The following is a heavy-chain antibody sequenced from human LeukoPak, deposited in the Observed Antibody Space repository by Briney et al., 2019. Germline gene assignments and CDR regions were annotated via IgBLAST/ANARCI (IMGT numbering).Heavy chain of an antibody. D-gene: IGHD5-18*01. CDR3: ATVDTAMVPLYY. V-gene: IGHV1-69*13. CDR1: GGTSSSYA. CDR2: IIPIFGTA. Sequence: SVKVSCKASGGTSSSYAISWVRQAPGQGLEWMGGIIPIFGTANYAQKFQGRVTITADESTSTAYMELSSLRSEDTAVYYCATVDTAMVPLYYWGQGTLVTVSS. J-gene: IGHJ4*02.